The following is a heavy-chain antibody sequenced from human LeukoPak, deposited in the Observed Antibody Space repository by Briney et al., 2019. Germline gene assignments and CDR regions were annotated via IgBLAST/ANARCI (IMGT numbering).Heavy chain of an antibody. CDR3: ATQGTKYSSGVNLHYYYYGMDV. V-gene: IGHV3-11*01. CDR2: ISSSGSTI. J-gene: IGHJ6*02. D-gene: IGHD6-19*01. CDR1: GFTFSDYY. Sequence: SGGSLRLSCAASGFTFSDYYMSWIRQAPGKGLEWVSYISSSGSTIYYADSVKGRFTISRDNAKNSLYLQMNSLRAEDTAVYYCATQGTKYSSGVNLHYYYYGMDVWGQGTTVTVSS.